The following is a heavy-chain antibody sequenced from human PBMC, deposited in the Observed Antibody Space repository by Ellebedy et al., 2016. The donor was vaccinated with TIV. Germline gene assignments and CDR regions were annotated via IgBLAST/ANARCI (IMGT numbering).Heavy chain of an antibody. Sequence: GGSLRLXCAASGFTFADHAMHWVRQAPGKGLEWVSGISWNSGSKDYAASVKGRFIISRDNAKSSLYLEMNSLRPEDTALYYCAKTRGGIYFDYWGQGTLVTVSS. V-gene: IGHV3-9*01. CDR1: GFTFADHA. CDR2: ISWNSGSK. D-gene: IGHD1-26*01. J-gene: IGHJ4*02. CDR3: AKTRGGIYFDY.